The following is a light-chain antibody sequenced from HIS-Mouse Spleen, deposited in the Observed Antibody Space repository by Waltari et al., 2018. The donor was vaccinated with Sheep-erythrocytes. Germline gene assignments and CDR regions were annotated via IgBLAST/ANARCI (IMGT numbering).Light chain of an antibody. CDR1: SPNIGSKT. V-gene: IGLV1-44*01. CDR2: SNN. Sequence: QSVLTQPPSASGTPGQRVTISCSGSSPNIGSKTVTWYQQLPGTAPKLLIYSNNQRPSGVPDRFSGSKSGTSASLAISGLQSEDEADYYCAAWDDSRNGVVFGGGTKLTVL. CDR3: AAWDDSRNGVV. J-gene: IGLJ2*01.